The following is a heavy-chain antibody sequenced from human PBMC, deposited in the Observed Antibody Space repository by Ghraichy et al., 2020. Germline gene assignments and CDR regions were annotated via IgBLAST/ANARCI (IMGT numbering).Heavy chain of an antibody. J-gene: IGHJ6*02. CDR3: AKGWSGDSYGMDV. CDR2: ISGSGGST. V-gene: IGHV3-23*01. Sequence: GESLNISCAASGFTFSSYAMSWVRQAPGKGLEWVSAISGSGGSTYYADSVKGRFTISRDNSKNTLYLQMNSLRAEDTAVYYCAKGWSGDSYGMDVWGQGTTVTVSS. CDR1: GFTFSSYA. D-gene: IGHD3-10*01.